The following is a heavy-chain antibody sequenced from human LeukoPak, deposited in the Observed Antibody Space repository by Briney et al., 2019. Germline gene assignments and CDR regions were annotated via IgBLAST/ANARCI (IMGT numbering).Heavy chain of an antibody. CDR2: IRYDGSNK. D-gene: IGHD6-13*01. CDR3: AREAIADHNFDY. Sequence: GGSLRLSCAASGFTFSSYGMHWVRQAPGKGLEWVAFIRYDGSNKYYADSVKGRFTISRDNSKNTVYLQMNSLRVEDTAVYYCAREAIADHNFDYWGQGTLVTVSS. CDR1: GFTFSSYG. V-gene: IGHV3-30*02. J-gene: IGHJ4*02.